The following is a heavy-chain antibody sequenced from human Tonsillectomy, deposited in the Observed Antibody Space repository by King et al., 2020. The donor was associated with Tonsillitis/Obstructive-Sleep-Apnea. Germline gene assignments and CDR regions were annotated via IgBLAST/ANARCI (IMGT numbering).Heavy chain of an antibody. CDR3: AREERATLPL. J-gene: IGHJ3*01. CDR2: NYNSGST. V-gene: IGHV4-59*01. D-gene: IGHD5-24*01. CDR1: GGSISGYY. Sequence: VQLQESGPGLVKPSETLSLTCTVSGGSISGYYWSWIRQSPGKGLEWIGYNYNSGSTNYNPSLKSRVTISVDMSKDQFSLKLRSVTAAGTAVYFCAREERATLPLWGQGTMVIVSS.